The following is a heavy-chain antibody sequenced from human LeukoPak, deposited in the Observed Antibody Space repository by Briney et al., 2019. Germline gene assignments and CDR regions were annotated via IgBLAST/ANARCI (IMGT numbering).Heavy chain of an antibody. Sequence: EASVKVSCKASVGTFSSYAISWVRQAPGQGLEWMGGIIPIFGTANYAQKFQGRVTITADESTSTAYMELSSLRSEDTAVYYCARGVGATHVSYDAFDIWGQGTMVTVSS. CDR3: ARGVGATHVSYDAFDI. D-gene: IGHD1-26*01. J-gene: IGHJ3*02. V-gene: IGHV1-69*13. CDR1: VGTFSSYA. CDR2: IIPIFGTA.